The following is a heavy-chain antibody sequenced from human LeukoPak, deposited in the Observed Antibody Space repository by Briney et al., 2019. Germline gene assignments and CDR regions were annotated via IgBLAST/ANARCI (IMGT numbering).Heavy chain of an antibody. CDR3: AREMAPRTHAFDI. D-gene: IGHD5-24*01. CDR1: GFTFSSYS. CDR2: ISSSSSTI. J-gene: IGHJ3*02. Sequence: PGGSLRLSCAASGFTFSSYSMNWVRQAPGKGLEWVSYISSSSSTIYYADSVKGRFTISRDNAKNSLYLQMNSLRAEDTAVYYCAREMAPRTHAFDIWGQGTMVTVSS. V-gene: IGHV3-48*04.